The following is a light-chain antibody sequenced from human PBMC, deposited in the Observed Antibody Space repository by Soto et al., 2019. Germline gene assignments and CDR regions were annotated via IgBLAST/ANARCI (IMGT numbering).Light chain of an antibody. Sequence: EVVLTQSPGTLSLSPGERATLSCRASQTVSSRSLAWYQQKPGQTPRLLIYGASSRATGIPDRFSGSGSGTDFTLIISRLEPEDFAVYYCQQYVTSPYTFGQGTRLEIK. CDR2: GAS. J-gene: IGKJ2*01. CDR3: QQYVTSPYT. CDR1: QTVSSRS. V-gene: IGKV3-20*01.